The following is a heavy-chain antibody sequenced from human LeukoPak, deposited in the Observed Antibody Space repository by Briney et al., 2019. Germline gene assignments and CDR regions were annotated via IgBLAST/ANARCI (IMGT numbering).Heavy chain of an antibody. Sequence: PSETLSLTCSVSGGSINSYYWSWIRQPPGKGLEWIGYIYYTGSTYYNPSLKSRVTISVDTSKNQISLRLSSVTAADTAVYYCARDGYDAGYYYMDVWGKGTTVTVSS. CDR3: ARDGYDAGYYYMDV. V-gene: IGHV4-59*12. D-gene: IGHD5-12*01. CDR1: GGSINSYY. CDR2: IYYTGST. J-gene: IGHJ6*03.